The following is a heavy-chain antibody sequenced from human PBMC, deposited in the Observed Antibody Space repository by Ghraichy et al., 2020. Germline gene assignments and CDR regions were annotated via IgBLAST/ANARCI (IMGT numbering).Heavy chain of an antibody. J-gene: IGHJ4*02. CDR2: ISSSSSYI. D-gene: IGHD3-3*01. Sequence: GGSLRLSCAASGFTFSSYSMNWVRQAPGKGLEWVASISSSSSYIYYADSVKGRFTISRDNAKNSLYLQMNSLRAEDTAVYYCAREMTVGVVIRVLGAWGQGTLVTFSS. CDR3: AREMTVGVVIRVLGA. CDR1: GFTFSSYS. V-gene: IGHV3-21*01.